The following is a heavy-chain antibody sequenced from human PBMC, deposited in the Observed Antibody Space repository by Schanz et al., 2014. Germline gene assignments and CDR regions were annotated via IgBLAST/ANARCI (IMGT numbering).Heavy chain of an antibody. CDR3: AKDHAGSDILTALGN. J-gene: IGHJ4*02. CDR2: ISFDGRNT. CDR1: GITLSGYG. D-gene: IGHD3-9*01. Sequence: VKLLESGGGLVQPGGSLRLSCAASGITLSGYGLHWVRQAPGKGLEWVGFISFDGRNTGYAHSVKGRFTISRDNSKNTLYLQMKSLRVEDTAVYYCAKDHAGSDILTALGNWGQGTLVTVSS. V-gene: IGHV3-30*18.